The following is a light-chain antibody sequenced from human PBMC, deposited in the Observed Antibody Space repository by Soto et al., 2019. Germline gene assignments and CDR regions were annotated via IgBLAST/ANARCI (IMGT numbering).Light chain of an antibody. CDR3: QQYVSSPWA. CDR1: QSVSSY. J-gene: IGKJ1*01. V-gene: IGKV3-20*01. CDR2: GAS. Sequence: EIVLRQSPATLSLTTGERATLSCRASQSVSSYLAWYQQKAGQAPRLLIYGASRRATGIPDRFSGSGSGTDFTLTISRLEPEDFAVYYCQQYVSSPWAFGQGTKVDIK.